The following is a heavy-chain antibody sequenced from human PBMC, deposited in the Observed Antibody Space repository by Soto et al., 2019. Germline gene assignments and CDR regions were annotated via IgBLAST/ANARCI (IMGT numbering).Heavy chain of an antibody. CDR3: AKDRDYYYDSSGPTFDY. Sequence: EVQLLESGGGLVQPGGSLRLSCAASGFTFSSYAMSWVRQAPGKGLEWVSAISGSGGSTYYADSVKGRFTISRANSKNTLYLQMNSLRAEDTAVYYCAKDRDYYYDSSGPTFDYWGQGTLVTVSS. J-gene: IGHJ4*02. CDR1: GFTFSSYA. CDR2: ISGSGGST. D-gene: IGHD3-22*01. V-gene: IGHV3-23*01.